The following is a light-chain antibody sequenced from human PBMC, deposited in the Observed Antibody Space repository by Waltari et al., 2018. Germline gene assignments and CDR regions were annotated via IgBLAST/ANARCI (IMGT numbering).Light chain of an antibody. CDR3: QSYDSSLSGSV. CDR2: VNN. V-gene: IGLV1-40*01. CDR1: SSTIGAGYD. J-gene: IGLJ2*01. Sequence: QSVLTQPPSVSGAPGPRVTISCTGSSSTIGAGYDVHWYQQLPGTAPKLLIYVNNNRPPGVPDRFSGSKSGTSASLAITGLQAEDAADYYCQSYDSSLSGSVFGGGTKLTVL.